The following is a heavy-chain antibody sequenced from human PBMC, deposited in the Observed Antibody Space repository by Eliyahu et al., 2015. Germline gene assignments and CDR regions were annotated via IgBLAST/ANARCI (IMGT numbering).Heavy chain of an antibody. Sequence: QVQLQESGPGLVKPSETLSLTCTVSGGSISSYYWSWIRQPPGKGLEWIGYIYYSGSTNYNPSLKSRVTISVDTSKNQFSLKLSSVTAADTAVYYCARVLGIAVAGRRVSRYAFDIWGQGTMVTVSS. CDR1: GGSISSYY. CDR3: ARVLGIAVAGRRVSRYAFDI. V-gene: IGHV4-59*01. J-gene: IGHJ3*02. D-gene: IGHD6-19*01. CDR2: IYYSGST.